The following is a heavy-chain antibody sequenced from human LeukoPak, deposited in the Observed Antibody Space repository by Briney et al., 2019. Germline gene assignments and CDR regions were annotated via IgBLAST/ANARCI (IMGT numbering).Heavy chain of an antibody. CDR1: GGSISNTNW. CDR3: SRENGAFSPFGY. V-gene: IGHV4-4*02. Sequence: SETLSLTCGVSGGSISNTNWWGRVRQPPGQGLEWIGEISLTGLTHYNPSLESRVTVSLDKSKNQLSLNLTSVTAADTAVYYCSRENGAFSPFGYWGQGTLVTVLS. D-gene: IGHD2-8*01. J-gene: IGHJ4*02. CDR2: ISLTGLT.